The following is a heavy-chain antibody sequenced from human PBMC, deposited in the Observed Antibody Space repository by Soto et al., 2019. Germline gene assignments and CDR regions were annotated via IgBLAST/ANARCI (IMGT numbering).Heavy chain of an antibody. V-gene: IGHV3-7*01. CDR1: GFTFSSYW. J-gene: IGHJ6*02. CDR2: VKYDGSQT. Sequence: PGGSLRLSCADSGFTFSSYWRSWVRQAPGQGLEWVANVKYDGSQTYYVGSVKGRFTISRDNAKNSLYLQMNSLRAEDTAVYYCTRDFQGPLDYGMDVWGQGTTVTVYS. D-gene: IGHD1-1*01. CDR3: TRDFQGPLDYGMDV.